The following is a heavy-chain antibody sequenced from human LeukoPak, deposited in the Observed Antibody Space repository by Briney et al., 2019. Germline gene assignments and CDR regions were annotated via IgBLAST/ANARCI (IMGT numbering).Heavy chain of an antibody. CDR1: GGSISSYY. CDR3: ARGITIFGVVIMDGGYYFDY. CDR2: IYYSGST. Sequence: SETLSLTCTVSGGSISSYYWSWIRQPPGKGLEWIGYIYYSGSTNYNPSLKSRVTISVDTSKNQFSLKLSSVTAADTAVYYCARGITIFGVVIMDGGYYFDYWGQGTLVTVSS. V-gene: IGHV4-59*12. D-gene: IGHD3-3*01. J-gene: IGHJ4*02.